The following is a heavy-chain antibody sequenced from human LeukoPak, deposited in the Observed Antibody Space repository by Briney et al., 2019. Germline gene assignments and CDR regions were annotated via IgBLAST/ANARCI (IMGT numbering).Heavy chain of an antibody. CDR3: MKDGPIWGLL. CDR1: GISLNPYY. D-gene: IGHD3-16*01. V-gene: IGHV4-4*07. CDR2: IISTTGSA. Sequence: PSETLSLTCTVSGISLNPYYWTWIRQPAGKGLEWIGRIISTTGSANYNPSLKSRVTMSVDTSKNQFSLELPSGTAADTAVYYCMKDGPIWGLLWGLGTLVTVSS. J-gene: IGHJ4*02.